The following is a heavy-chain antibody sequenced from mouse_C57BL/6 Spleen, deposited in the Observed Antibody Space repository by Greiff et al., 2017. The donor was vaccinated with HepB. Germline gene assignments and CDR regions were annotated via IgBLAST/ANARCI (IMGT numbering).Heavy chain of an antibody. CDR3: TRGYGYYGYWYFDV. CDR2: IYPGNSDT. J-gene: IGHJ1*03. D-gene: IGHD2-3*01. Sequence: EVQLQQSGTVLARPGASVKMSCKTSGYTFTSYWMHWVKQRPGQGLEWIGAIYPGNSDTSYNQKFKGKAKLTAVTSASTAYMELSSLTNEDSAVYYCTRGYGYYGYWYFDVWGTGTTVTVSS. V-gene: IGHV1-5*01. CDR1: GYTFTSYW.